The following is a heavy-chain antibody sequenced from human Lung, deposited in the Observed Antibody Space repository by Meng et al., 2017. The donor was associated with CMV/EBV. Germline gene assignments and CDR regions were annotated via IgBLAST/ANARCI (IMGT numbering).Heavy chain of an antibody. J-gene: IGHJ4*02. CDR3: ARGINGGCGD. V-gene: IGHV6-1*01. CDR1: GDIVSSNSAA. CDR2: TYYRSKWYH. D-gene: IGHD4-23*01. Sequence: VPLQQSGPGLVKPSQTLPLTCAISGDIVSSNSAAWHWIRQSPSRGLEWLGRTYYRSKWYHEYAVSVKSRITISPDTPKNQFSLQLNSMTPEDTAVYYCARGINGGCGDWGQGTLVTVSS.